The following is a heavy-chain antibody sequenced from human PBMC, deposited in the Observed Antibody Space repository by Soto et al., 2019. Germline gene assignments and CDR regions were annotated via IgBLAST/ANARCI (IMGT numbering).Heavy chain of an antibody. CDR3: ARDGSGYQWYFDV. CDR1: GDSVSSASAT. CDR2: TYYRSKWHN. J-gene: IGHJ2*01. D-gene: IGHD5-12*01. Sequence: QVQLQQSGPGRVKPSQTLSLICAISGDSVSSASATWSWIRQSPSGRLEWLGRTYYRSKWHNDYSVPVKSRIAIIPDTSKNQLSLQLSSVTLEDTAVYFCARDGSGYQWYFDVWGRGSLVTVSS. V-gene: IGHV6-1*01.